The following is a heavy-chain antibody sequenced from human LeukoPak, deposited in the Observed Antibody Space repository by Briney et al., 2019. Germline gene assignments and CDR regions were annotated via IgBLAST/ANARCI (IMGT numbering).Heavy chain of an antibody. J-gene: IGHJ4*02. D-gene: IGHD2-2*01. V-gene: IGHV4-39*07. CDR3: ARDVVAAVGSFDY. CDR2: IYYSGST. CDR1: GGSISSSSYY. Sequence: SETLSLTCTVSGGSISSSSYYWGWIRQPPGRGLEWIGSIYYSGSTYYNPSLKSRVTISVDTSKNQFSLKLSSVTAADTAVYYCARDVVAAVGSFDYWGQGTQVTVSS.